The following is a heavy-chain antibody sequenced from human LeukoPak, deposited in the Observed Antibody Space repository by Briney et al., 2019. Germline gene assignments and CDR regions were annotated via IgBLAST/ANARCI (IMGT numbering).Heavy chain of an antibody. V-gene: IGHV1-46*01. CDR2: INPSGGST. Sequence: GASVKVSCKASGYTFTSYYMHWVRQAPGQGLEWMGIINPSGGSTSYAQKFQGRVTMTRDTSTSTVYMELSSLRSEDTAVYYCTKGGLKVDHWYYYYMDVWGKGTTVTISS. J-gene: IGHJ6*03. CDR3: TKGGLKVDHWYYYYMDV. CDR1: GYTFTSYY.